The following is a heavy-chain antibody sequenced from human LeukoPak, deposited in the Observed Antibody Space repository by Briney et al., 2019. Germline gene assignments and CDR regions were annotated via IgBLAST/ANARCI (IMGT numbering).Heavy chain of an antibody. CDR2: INPNSGGT. J-gene: IGHJ4*02. V-gene: IGHV1-2*02. CDR3: ARDYSVAGHYFDY. D-gene: IGHD6-19*01. CDR1: GYTFTGYY. Sequence: GASVKVSCKVSGYTFTGYYMHWVRQAPGQGLEWMGWINPNSGGTNYAQKFQGRVTMTRDTSISTAYMELSRLRSDDTAVYYCARDYSVAGHYFDYWGQGTLVTVSS.